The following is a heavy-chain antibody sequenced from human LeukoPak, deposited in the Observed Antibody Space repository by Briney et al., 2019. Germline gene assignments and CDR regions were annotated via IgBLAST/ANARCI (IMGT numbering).Heavy chain of an antibody. D-gene: IGHD6-13*01. Sequence: ASVKVSCKASGYTFTKYYIHWVRQAPGQGLEWMGWINPNSGGTNYAQKFQGRVTMTRDTSISTAYMELSRLRSDDTAVYYCAGGIAAAGTEASFDYWGQGTLVTVSS. CDR3: AGGIAAAGTEASFDY. CDR2: INPNSGGT. V-gene: IGHV1-2*02. J-gene: IGHJ4*02. CDR1: GYTFTKYY.